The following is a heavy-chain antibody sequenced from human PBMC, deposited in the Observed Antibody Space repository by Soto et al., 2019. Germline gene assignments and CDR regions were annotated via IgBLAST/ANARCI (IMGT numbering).Heavy chain of an antibody. V-gene: IGHV3-30-3*01. CDR1: GFTFSSYA. CDR2: ISYDGSNK. Sequence: GGSLRLSCAASGFTFSSYAMHWVRQAPGKGLEWVAVISYDGSNKYYADSVKGRFTISRDNSKNTLYLQMNSLRAEDTAVYYCARARGYSYDIDAFDIWGQGTMVTVSS. D-gene: IGHD5-18*01. J-gene: IGHJ3*02. CDR3: ARARGYSYDIDAFDI.